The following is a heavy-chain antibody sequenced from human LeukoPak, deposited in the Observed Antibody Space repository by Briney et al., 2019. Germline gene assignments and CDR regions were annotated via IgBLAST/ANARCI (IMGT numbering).Heavy chain of an antibody. Sequence: SETLSLTCTVSGGSISSYYWSWIRQPAGKGLVWIGRIYTSGSTNYNPSLQSRVTISVDTSKKQFSLKLSSVTAADTAVYYCARGIVGATRFDYWGQGALVTVSS. J-gene: IGHJ4*02. D-gene: IGHD1-26*01. CDR1: GGSISSYY. CDR3: ARGIVGATRFDY. CDR2: IYTSGST. V-gene: IGHV4-4*07.